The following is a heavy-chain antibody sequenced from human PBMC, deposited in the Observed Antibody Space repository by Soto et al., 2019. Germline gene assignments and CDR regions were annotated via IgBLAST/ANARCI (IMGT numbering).Heavy chain of an antibody. Sequence: PSETLSLTCTVSGGSISSGGYYWSWIRQHPGKGLEWIGYIYYSGSTYYNPSLKSRVTISVDTYKNQFSLKLSSVTAADTAVYYCASGTRTNDYVWGSYRYGFDYWGQGTLVTVSS. CDR3: ASGTRTNDYVWGSYRYGFDY. D-gene: IGHD3-16*02. CDR1: GGSISSGGYY. J-gene: IGHJ4*02. V-gene: IGHV4-31*03. CDR2: IYYSGST.